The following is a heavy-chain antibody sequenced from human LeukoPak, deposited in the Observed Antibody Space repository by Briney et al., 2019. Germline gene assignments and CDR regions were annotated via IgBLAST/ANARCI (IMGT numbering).Heavy chain of an antibody. CDR2: TRNKANSYTT. D-gene: IGHD3-10*01. Sequence: GGSLRLSCAASGFTFTDHYMDWVRQAPGKGLEWVGRTRNKANSYTTEYAASVKGRLTISRDDSKNSLCLQMNSLKTEDTAVYYCARVNVASSGFDYWGQGTLVTVSS. V-gene: IGHV3-72*01. CDR1: GFTFTDHY. J-gene: IGHJ4*02. CDR3: ARVNVASSGFDY.